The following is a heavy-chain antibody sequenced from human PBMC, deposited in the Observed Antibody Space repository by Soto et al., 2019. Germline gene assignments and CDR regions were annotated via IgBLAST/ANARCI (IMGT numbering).Heavy chain of an antibody. J-gene: IGHJ4*02. Sequence: GESLKISCKGSGYSFTTYWIGWVRQMPGKGLEWMGIINPRDSDTKYSPSFQGQVTISADKSINTAYLQWSSLKASDTAMYYCARPGSSSSDYWGQGTLVTVSS. CDR2: INPRDSDT. D-gene: IGHD6-6*01. CDR3: ARPGSSSSDY. V-gene: IGHV5-51*01. CDR1: GYSFTTYW.